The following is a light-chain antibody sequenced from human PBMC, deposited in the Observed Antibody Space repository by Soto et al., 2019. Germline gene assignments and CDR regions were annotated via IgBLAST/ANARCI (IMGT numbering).Light chain of an antibody. CDR2: GAS. J-gene: IGKJ4*01. V-gene: IGKV3-15*01. CDR3: QQYNNWPLF. Sequence: EIVMTQSPATLSVSPGERATLSCRASKSVSSNLAWYQQKPGQAPRLLIYGASTRATGIPARFSGSGSGTEFTLTISSLQSEDFAVYYCQQYNNWPLFFGGGTKVEIK. CDR1: KSVSSN.